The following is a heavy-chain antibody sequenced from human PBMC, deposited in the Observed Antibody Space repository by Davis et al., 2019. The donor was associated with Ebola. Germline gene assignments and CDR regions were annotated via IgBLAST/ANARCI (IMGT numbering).Heavy chain of an antibody. CDR3: TKGGGVGGREDDY. CDR2: IRSKANSYAT. CDR1: GFTFSGSA. D-gene: IGHD3-16*01. J-gene: IGHJ4*02. V-gene: IGHV3-73*01. Sequence: GESLKISCAASGFTFSGSAMHWVRQASGKGLEWVGRIRSKANSYATAYAASVKGRFTISRDDSKNTAYLQMNSLKTEDTAVYYCTKGGGVGGREDDYWGQGTLVTVSS.